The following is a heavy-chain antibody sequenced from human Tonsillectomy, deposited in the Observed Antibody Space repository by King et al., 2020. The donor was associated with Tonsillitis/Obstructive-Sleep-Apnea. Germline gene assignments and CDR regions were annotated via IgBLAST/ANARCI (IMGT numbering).Heavy chain of an antibody. D-gene: IGHD3-10*01. Sequence: VQLVESGGGLVQPGRSLRLSCAASGFTFDDYAMHWVRQAPGKGLEWVSGNSWNSGSIGYADSVKGRFTISRDNAKNSLYLQMNSLRAEDTALYYCAKELYYGSGSYPLDYWGQGTLVTVSS. J-gene: IGHJ4*02. CDR2: NSWNSGSI. V-gene: IGHV3-9*01. CDR3: AKELYYGSGSYPLDY. CDR1: GFTFDDYA.